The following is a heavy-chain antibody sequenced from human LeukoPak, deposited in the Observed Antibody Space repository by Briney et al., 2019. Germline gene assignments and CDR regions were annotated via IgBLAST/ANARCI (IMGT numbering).Heavy chain of an antibody. CDR2: ISGSGGST. CDR1: GFTFSSYA. J-gene: IGHJ4*02. D-gene: IGHD3-10*01. CDR3: ARDLNRRAEFDY. V-gene: IGHV3-23*01. Sequence: GGSLRLSCAASGFTFSSYAMSWVRQAPGKGLVWVSAISGSGGSTYYADSVKGRFTISRDNSKNTLYLQMNSLRAEDTAVYYCARDLNRRAEFDYWGQGTPVTVSS.